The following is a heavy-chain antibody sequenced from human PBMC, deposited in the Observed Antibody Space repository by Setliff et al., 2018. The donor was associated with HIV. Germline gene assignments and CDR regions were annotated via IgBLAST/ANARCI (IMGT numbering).Heavy chain of an antibody. CDR3: ARGLGALEWEKRDGDAFDI. CDR1: GYTFTNYD. CDR2: MTPNSGNT. D-gene: IGHD3-3*01. Sequence: ASVKVSCKASGYTFTNYDVNWLRQATGQGLEWMGWMTPNSGNTGSAQKFQGRVSMTRNISISTAYMELRSLTSEDTAVYFCARGLGALEWEKRDGDAFDIWGQGTMVTV. J-gene: IGHJ3*02. V-gene: IGHV1-8*02.